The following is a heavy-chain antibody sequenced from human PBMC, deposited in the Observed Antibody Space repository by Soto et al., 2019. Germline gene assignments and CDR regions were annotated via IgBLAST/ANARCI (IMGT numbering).Heavy chain of an antibody. J-gene: IGHJ6*03. D-gene: IGHD2-8*01. CDR3: ARQMGYCTTISCDAGPLYYYMDV. Sequence: QVQLQESGPGLVKPSETLSLSCTVSGGSISSYHWTWIRQPPGKGLEWIGLIYNSGSPNYNPSLKSRVTISLGTSKNQFSLKLTSVTTADTAVYYCARQMGYCTTISCDAGPLYYYMDVWGKGTTVTVSS. CDR2: IYNSGSP. CDR1: GGSISSYH. V-gene: IGHV4-59*01.